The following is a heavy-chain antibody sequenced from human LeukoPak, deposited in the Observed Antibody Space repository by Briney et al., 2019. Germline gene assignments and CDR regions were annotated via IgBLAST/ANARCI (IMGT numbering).Heavy chain of an antibody. CDR2: INSDGSST. CDR3: AREGQRLRVDY. CDR1: GFTFSSYW. D-gene: IGHD4-17*01. V-gene: IGHV3-74*01. Sequence: PGGSLRLSCAASGFTFSSYWMHWVRQAPGKGLVWVSRINSDGSSTSYADSVKGRLTISRDNSKNTLFLQLSSLRTEDTAVYYCAREGQRLRVDYWGQGTLVTVSS. J-gene: IGHJ4*02.